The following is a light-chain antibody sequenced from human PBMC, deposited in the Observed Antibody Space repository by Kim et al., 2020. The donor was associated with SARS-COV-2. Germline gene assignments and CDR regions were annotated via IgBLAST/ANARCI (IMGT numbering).Light chain of an antibody. J-gene: IGLJ3*02. CDR3: QTWGTGIRV. Sequence: QPVLTQSPSASASLGASVKLTCTLSSGHSSYAIAWHQQQPEQGPRYLMKLNSDGSHRKGDGIPDRFSGSSSGAERYLTISSLQSEDEADYYCQTWGTGIRVFGGGTQLTVL. CDR1: SGHSSYA. V-gene: IGLV4-69*01. CDR2: LNSDGSH.